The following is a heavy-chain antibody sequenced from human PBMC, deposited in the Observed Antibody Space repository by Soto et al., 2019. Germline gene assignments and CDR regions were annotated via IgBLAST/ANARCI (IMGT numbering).Heavy chain of an antibody. CDR2: LYYGGST. Sequence: QVQLQESGPGLVKPSQTLSLTCSVSGGSISSSGYYWSLVRQPPGKGLEWIGYLYYGGSTYYNPSLKSRVTISADTSANHFSLKLISVTAADTAIYYCTYGLGSPYYFDHWGQGTLVTVSS. CDR3: TYGLGSPYYFDH. J-gene: IGHJ4*02. D-gene: IGHD3-16*01. V-gene: IGHV4-31*03. CDR1: GGSISSSGYY.